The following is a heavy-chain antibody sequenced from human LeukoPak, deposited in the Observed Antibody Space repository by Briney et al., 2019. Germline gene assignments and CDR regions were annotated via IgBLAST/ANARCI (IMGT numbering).Heavy chain of an antibody. CDR3: ARLGVQGWNDAYYYYGMDV. J-gene: IGHJ6*02. Sequence: PSETLSLTCTVSGGSISSYYWSWIRQPPGKGLEWIGYIYYSGSTNYNPSLKSRVTISVDTSKNQFSLKLSSVTAADTAVYYCARLGVQGWNDAYYYYGMDVWGQGTTVTVSS. CDR2: IYYSGST. D-gene: IGHD1-1*01. V-gene: IGHV4-59*08. CDR1: GGSISSYY.